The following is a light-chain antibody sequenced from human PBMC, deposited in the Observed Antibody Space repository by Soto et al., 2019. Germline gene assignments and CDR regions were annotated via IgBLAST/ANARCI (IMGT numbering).Light chain of an antibody. CDR2: AAS. CDR3: QRYNDN. Sequence: DIQMTQSPSTLSASVGDRVTIACRASQNTNTWVAWYQQKPGKAPKLLISAASSLESGVPSRFGGSGSGTEFTLTISSLQPDDSATYYCQRYNDNFGQGTKLEI. J-gene: IGKJ2*01. V-gene: IGKV1-5*01. CDR1: QNTNTW.